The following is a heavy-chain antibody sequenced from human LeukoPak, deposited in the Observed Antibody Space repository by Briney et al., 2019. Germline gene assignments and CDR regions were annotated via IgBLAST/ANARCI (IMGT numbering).Heavy chain of an antibody. CDR2: ISSSSSTT. D-gene: IGHD3-3*01. V-gene: IGHV3-48*01. CDR3: ARDPPPSDYDFWSGYEYYFDY. CDR1: GFTFSTYN. Sequence: GGSLRLSCVGSGFTFSTYNMNWVRQAPGKGLEWVSYISSSSSTTYYADSVKGRFTISRDNAKNSLYLQMNSLRAEDTAVYYCARDPPPSDYDFWSGYEYYFDYWGQGTLVAVSS. J-gene: IGHJ4*02.